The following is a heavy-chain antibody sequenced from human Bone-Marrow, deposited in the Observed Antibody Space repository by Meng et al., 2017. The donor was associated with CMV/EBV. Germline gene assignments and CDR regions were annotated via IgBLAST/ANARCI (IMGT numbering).Heavy chain of an antibody. D-gene: IGHD3/OR15-3a*01. CDR1: GYSFTSYW. CDR3: ARQTWTSYYYYGMDV. V-gene: IGHV5-51*01. CDR2: IYPGDSDT. Sequence: KVSCKGSGYSFTSYWIGWVRQMPGKGLEWMGIIYPGDSDTRYRPSFQGQVTISANKSISTAYLQWSSLKASYSALYYCARQTWTSYYYYGMDVWGQGTTVTVSS. J-gene: IGHJ6*02.